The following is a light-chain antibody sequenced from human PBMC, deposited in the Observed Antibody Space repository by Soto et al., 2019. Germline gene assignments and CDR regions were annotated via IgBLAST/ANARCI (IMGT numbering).Light chain of an antibody. V-gene: IGKV1-5*01. Sequence: DIQMTQSPSTLSASVGDRVTITCRASQSISSWLAWYQQKPGKAPKLLIYDAYSLESGVPSRFSGSGSGTEFTLTISSLQPDDFATYYCQQYNSSNTFGQGTKLEIK. CDR2: DAY. J-gene: IGKJ2*01. CDR3: QQYNSSNT. CDR1: QSISSW.